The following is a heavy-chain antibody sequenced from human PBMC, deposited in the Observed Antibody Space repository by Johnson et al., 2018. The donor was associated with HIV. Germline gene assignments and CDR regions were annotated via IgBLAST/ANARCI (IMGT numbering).Heavy chain of an antibody. CDR2: IHWNGGST. V-gene: IGHV3-20*04. CDR1: GFTFDDYG. D-gene: IGHD1-26*01. J-gene: IGHJ3*02. Sequence: VQLVESGGRVVRPGGSLRLSCVASGFTFDDYGMSWVRQAPGKGLEWVSGIHWNGGSTGYAESVKGRFTISRATAKNSLYLQMNSLRAEDTALYYCARDTYSSDACGSYSRAQSISDAFDIWGQGTMVTVSS. CDR3: ARDTYSSDACGSYSRAQSISDAFDI.